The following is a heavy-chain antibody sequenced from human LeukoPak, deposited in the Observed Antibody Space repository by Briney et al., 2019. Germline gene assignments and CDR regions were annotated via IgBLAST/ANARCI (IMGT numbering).Heavy chain of an antibody. V-gene: IGHV3-23*01. Sequence: GGSLRLSCAASGFSFGTYVMSWVRRAPGKGLAWVSSVGGDGHVTYYADSVKGRFTISRDNSLHTLFLQMDSLRVEDTAIYYCAKGISADGYNFERGADYWGQGSQVSVSS. J-gene: IGHJ4*02. CDR2: VGGDGHVT. CDR1: GFSFGTYV. D-gene: IGHD5-24*01. CDR3: AKGISADGYNFERGADY.